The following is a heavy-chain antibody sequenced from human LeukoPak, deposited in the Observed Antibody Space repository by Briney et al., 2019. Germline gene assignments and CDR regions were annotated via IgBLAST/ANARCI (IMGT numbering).Heavy chain of an antibody. CDR3: ARDPRDYYGSGSYFKERAVGMDV. D-gene: IGHD3-10*01. CDR2: IYCSGST. J-gene: IGHJ6*02. V-gene: IGHV4-31*03. CDR1: GGSISSGGYY. Sequence: SETLSLTCTVSGGSISSGGYYWSWIRQHPGKGLEWIGYIYCSGSTYYNPSLKSRVTISVDTSKNQFSLKLSSVTAADTAVYYCARDPRDYYGSGSYFKERAVGMDVWGQGTTVTVSS.